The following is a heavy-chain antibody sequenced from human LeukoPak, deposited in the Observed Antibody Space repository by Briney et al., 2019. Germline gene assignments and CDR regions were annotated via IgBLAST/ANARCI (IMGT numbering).Heavy chain of an antibody. V-gene: IGHV4-61*02. CDR3: AREGLSTQLDIFDN. CDR1: GDSISSGYYY. Sequence: PSETLSLTCTVSGDSISSGYYYWSWIRQSAGKGLEWIGRIYTSGSANYNPSLKSRVTISVDTSKNQFSLNLTSVTAADTAVYYCAREGLSTQLDIFDNWGQGTLVTVSS. J-gene: IGHJ4*02. D-gene: IGHD6-6*01. CDR2: IYTSGSA.